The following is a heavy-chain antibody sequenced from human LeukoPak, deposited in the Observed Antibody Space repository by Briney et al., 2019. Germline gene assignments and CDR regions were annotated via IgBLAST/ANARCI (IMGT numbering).Heavy chain of an antibody. D-gene: IGHD1-26*01. V-gene: IGHV3-7*01. CDR2: INQDGSVK. CDR1: GFTFSGYS. J-gene: IGHJ4*02. CDR3: ARDPEGDGGATFDY. Sequence: PGGSLRLSCAASGFTFSGYSMNWVRQAPGKGLEWVANINQDGSVKFYVNSVKGRFTVSRDNAKNSLYLHMNSLRAEDTAVYYCARDPEGDGGATFDYWGQGTLVTVSS.